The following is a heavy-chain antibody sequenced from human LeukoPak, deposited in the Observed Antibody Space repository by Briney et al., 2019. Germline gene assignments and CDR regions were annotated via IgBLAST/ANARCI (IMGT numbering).Heavy chain of an antibody. CDR2: IRYDGSNK. Sequence: PGGSLRLSCAASGFTFSSYWMHWVRQAPGKGLEWVAFIRYDGSNKYYADSVKGRFTISRDNSKNTLYLQMNSLRAEDTAVYYCAKDMYGDYYMDVWGKGTTVTISS. V-gene: IGHV3-30*02. CDR1: GFTFSSYW. D-gene: IGHD2-8*01. CDR3: AKDMYGDYYMDV. J-gene: IGHJ6*03.